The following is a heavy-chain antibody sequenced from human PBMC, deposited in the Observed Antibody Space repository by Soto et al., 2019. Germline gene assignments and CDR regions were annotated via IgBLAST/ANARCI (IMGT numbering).Heavy chain of an antibody. J-gene: IGHJ4*02. CDR3: ARDPHYYDSSDDFDY. Sequence: GASVKVSCKASGYTFTSYGISWVRQAPGQGLEWMGWISAYNGNTNYALKLQGRVTMTTDTSTSTAYMELRSLRSDDTAVYYCARDPHYYDSSDDFDYWGQGTLVTVS. CDR1: GYTFTSYG. CDR2: ISAYNGNT. D-gene: IGHD3-22*01. V-gene: IGHV1-18*04.